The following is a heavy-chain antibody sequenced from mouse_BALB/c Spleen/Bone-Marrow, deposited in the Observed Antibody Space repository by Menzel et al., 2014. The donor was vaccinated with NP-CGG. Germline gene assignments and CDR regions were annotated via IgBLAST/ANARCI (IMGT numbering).Heavy chain of an antibody. Sequence: QVQLKDSGPELVKPGASVKMSCKASGYTFTDYVISWVKQKTGQGLEWIGEIYPGSGSTYYNEKFKGKATLTADKSSNTVYMQIISLTSEDSAVFFCVTDPYYGRQYYFDYWGQGTTLTVSS. CDR1: GYTFTDYV. J-gene: IGHJ2*01. D-gene: IGHD1-1*02. CDR2: IYPGSGST. V-gene: IGHV1-77*01. CDR3: VTDPYYGRQYYFDY.